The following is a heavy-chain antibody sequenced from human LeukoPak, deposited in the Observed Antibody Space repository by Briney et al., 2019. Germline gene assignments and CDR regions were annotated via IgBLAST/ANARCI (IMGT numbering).Heavy chain of an antibody. J-gene: IGHJ4*02. CDR2: IKQDGSEK. D-gene: IGHD3-22*01. CDR3: ARERLNYYDSSGPFDY. Sequence: GGSLRLSCAASGLTFSSYWMSWVRQAPGKGLEWVANIKQDGSEKYYVDSVKGRFTISRDNAKNSLYLQMNSLRAEGTAVYYCARERLNYYDSSGPFDYWGQGTLVTVSS. V-gene: IGHV3-7*01. CDR1: GLTFSSYW.